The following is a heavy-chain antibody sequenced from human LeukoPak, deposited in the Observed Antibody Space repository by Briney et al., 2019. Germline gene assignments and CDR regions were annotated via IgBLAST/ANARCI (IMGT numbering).Heavy chain of an antibody. V-gene: IGHV3-23*01. CDR3: AKDRSSSSSYHYGMDV. CDR2: ISGSGGST. Sequence: GGSLRLSCAASGFTFSSYAMSWVRQAPGKGLEWVSAISGSGGSTHYADSVKGRFTISRDNSKNTLYLQMNSLRAEDTAVYYCAKDRSSSSSYHYGMDVWGQGTTVTVSS. J-gene: IGHJ6*02. D-gene: IGHD6-6*01. CDR1: GFTFSSYA.